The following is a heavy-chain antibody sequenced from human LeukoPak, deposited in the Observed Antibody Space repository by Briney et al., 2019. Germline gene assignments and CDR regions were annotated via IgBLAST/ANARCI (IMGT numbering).Heavy chain of an antibody. V-gene: IGHV3-9*01. Sequence: PGRSLRLSCAASGFTFDDYAMRWVRQAPGKGLEWVSGISWNSGSIAYAGSVKGRFTISRDNAENSLYLQVNSLRAEDTALYYCAKDMGRGGYYDSSGYYEDYYYGMDVWGQGTTVTVSS. J-gene: IGHJ6*02. CDR3: AKDMGRGGYYDSSGYYEDYYYGMDV. CDR2: ISWNSGSI. CDR1: GFTFDDYA. D-gene: IGHD3-22*01.